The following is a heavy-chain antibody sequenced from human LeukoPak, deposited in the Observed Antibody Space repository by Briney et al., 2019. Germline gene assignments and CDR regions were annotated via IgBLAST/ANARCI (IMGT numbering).Heavy chain of an antibody. CDR2: MSYDGSNK. Sequence: GRSLRLSCAASGFTFSRYTVHWVCQARGKGLEWVADMSYDGSNKYYADSVKGRFTISRDNSKNTLYLQMNSLRAEDTAVYYCAKAGVYMDVWGKGTTVTVSS. V-gene: IGHV3-30-3*01. J-gene: IGHJ6*03. CDR1: GFTFSRYT. CDR3: AKAGVYMDV.